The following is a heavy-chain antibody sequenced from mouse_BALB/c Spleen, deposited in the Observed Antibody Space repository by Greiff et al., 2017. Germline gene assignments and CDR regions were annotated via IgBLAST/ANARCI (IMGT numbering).Heavy chain of an antibody. D-gene: IGHD1-2*01. CDR2: IDPETGGT. V-gene: IGHV1-15*01. CDR1: GYTFTDYE. CDR3: TKALLRLPSCAY. J-gene: IGHJ3*01. Sequence: QVQLQQSGAELVRPGASVTLSCKASGYTFTDYEMHWVKQTPVHGLEWIGAIDPETGGTAYNQKFKGKATLTADKSSSTAYMELRSLTSEDSAVYYCTKALLRLPSCAYWGQGTLVTVSA.